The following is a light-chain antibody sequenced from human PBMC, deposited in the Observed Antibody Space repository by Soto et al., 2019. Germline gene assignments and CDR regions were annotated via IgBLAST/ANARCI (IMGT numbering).Light chain of an antibody. V-gene: IGKV1-5*03. Sequence: DIQMTQSPSTLSASVGDRVTITCRASQSISSWLAWYQQKPGKAPKLLIYKASSLESGVPSRFSGSESGTEFTLTISRLQPDDFATYYCQQYNSYSPYTFGQGPKLEIK. CDR3: QQYNSYSPYT. CDR2: KAS. CDR1: QSISSW. J-gene: IGKJ2*01.